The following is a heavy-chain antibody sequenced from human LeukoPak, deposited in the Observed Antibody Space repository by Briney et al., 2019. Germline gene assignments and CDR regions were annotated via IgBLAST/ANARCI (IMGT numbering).Heavy chain of an antibody. Sequence: SETLSLTCAVYGGSFSGYYWSWIRQPPGKGLEWIGEINHSGSTNYNPSLKSRVTISVDTSKNQFSLKLSSVTAADTAVYYCASRGRAVAGTHFDYWGQGTLVTVSS. CDR2: INHSGST. D-gene: IGHD6-19*01. J-gene: IGHJ4*02. CDR1: GGSFSGYY. V-gene: IGHV4-34*01. CDR3: ASRGRAVAGTHFDY.